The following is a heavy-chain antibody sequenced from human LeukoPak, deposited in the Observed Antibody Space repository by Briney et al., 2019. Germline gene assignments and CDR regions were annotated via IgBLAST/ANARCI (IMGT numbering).Heavy chain of an antibody. CDR2: ISAYNGNT. V-gene: IGHV1-18*01. J-gene: IGHJ3*02. Sequence: ASVNVSYTPSDYTFTTYGITWVRQAPGQGLEWMGWISAYNGNTKYAHNLQGRGTMTTDTSTSTAYLELKILSSDDTAVYYCARASGSYCSSTSCNDAFDIWGQGTMVTVSS. D-gene: IGHD2-2*01. CDR3: ARASGSYCSSTSCNDAFDI. CDR1: DYTFTTYG.